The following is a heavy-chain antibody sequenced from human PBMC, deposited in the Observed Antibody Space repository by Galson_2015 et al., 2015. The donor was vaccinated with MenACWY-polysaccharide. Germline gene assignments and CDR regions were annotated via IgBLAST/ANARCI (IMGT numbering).Heavy chain of an antibody. D-gene: IGHD4/OR15-4a*01. J-gene: IGHJ4*02. Sequence: SLRLSSAASGFIFSSHSMNWVRQAPGRGLEWISYISSSSTSINYADSVKGRFTISRENAKNSLYLQMNSLRDEDTAVYYCAKSMTILDYWGQGTLVTVSS. V-gene: IGHV3-48*02. CDR3: AKSMTILDY. CDR1: GFIFSSHS. CDR2: ISSSSTSI.